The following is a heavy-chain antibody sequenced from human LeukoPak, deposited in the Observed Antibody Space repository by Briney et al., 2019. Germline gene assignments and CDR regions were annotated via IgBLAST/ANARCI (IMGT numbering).Heavy chain of an antibody. CDR1: GVSFSNYA. Sequence: GGSLRLSCAASGVSFSNYAMSWVCHAPPTGLEWVSAIFGSGGSTYYADTVKGRFTVSRDNFRSTLYLQMKSLRDEDTALYYCAKWGDYDVLTGYYVPDYWGQGTRVTVSS. D-gene: IGHD3-9*01. CDR2: IFGSGGST. J-gene: IGHJ4*02. V-gene: IGHV3-23*01. CDR3: AKWGDYDVLTGYYVPDY.